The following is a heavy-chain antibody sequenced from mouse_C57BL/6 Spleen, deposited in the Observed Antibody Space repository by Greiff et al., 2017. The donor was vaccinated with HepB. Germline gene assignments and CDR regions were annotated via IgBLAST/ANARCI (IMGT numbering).Heavy chain of an antibody. CDR3: ARVPAYAFDY. J-gene: IGHJ2*01. Sequence: EVQLVESEGGLVQPGSSMKLSCTASGFTFSDYYMAWVRQVPEKGLEWVANINYDGSSTYYLDSLKSRFIISRDNAKNILYLQMSSLKSEDTATYYCARVPAYAFDYWGQGTTLTVSS. V-gene: IGHV5-16*01. D-gene: IGHD1-1*01. CDR2: INYDGSST. CDR1: GFTFSDYY.